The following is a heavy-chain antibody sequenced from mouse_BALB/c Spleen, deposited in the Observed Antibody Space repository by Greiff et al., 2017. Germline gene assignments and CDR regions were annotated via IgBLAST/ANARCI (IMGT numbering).Heavy chain of an antibody. CDR3: ARVTARATLYAMDY. J-gene: IGHJ4*01. D-gene: IGHD3-2*01. CDR2: IWAGGST. CDR1: GFSLTSYG. V-gene: IGHV2-9*02. Sequence: VKLVESGPGLVAPSQSLSITCTVSGFSLTSYGVHWVRQPPGKGLEWLGVIWAGGSTNYNSALMSRLSISKDNSKSQVFLKMNSLQTDDTAMYYCARVTARATLYAMDYWGQGTSVTVSS.